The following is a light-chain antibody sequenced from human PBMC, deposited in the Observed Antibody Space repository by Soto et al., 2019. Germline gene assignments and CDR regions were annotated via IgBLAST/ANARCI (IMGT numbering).Light chain of an antibody. J-gene: IGLJ1*01. V-gene: IGLV2-14*01. CDR1: SSDVGAYTS. CDR3: SSYTSDNRDYV. Sequence: QSVLTQPASVSGSPGQSITISCTGSSSDVGAYTSVSWYQQHPGKAPKLMICEVSNRPSGVSRRFSGSKSGNTASLTISGLQAEDEAHYYCSSYTSDNRDYVFGTGTKVTVL. CDR2: EVS.